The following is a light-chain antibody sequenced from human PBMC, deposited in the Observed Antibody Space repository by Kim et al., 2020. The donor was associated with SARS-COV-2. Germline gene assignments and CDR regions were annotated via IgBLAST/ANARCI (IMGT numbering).Light chain of an antibody. CDR3: QQYYNYPWT. CDR2: KAS. CDR1: RSITGW. V-gene: IGKV1-5*03. J-gene: IGKJ1*01. Sequence: ASVGDRVTITCRASRSITGWLAWYQQKPGKAPNLLIYKASSLDSGGPSRFSGSGSGTEFSLTISSLQPDDFATYYCQQYYNYPWTFGQGTKVDIK.